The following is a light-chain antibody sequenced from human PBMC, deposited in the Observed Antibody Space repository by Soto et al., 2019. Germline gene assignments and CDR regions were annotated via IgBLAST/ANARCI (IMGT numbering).Light chain of an antibody. CDR1: QSVSSSY. CDR3: QQYGSSPIFT. V-gene: IGKV3-20*01. Sequence: EIVLTQSPGTLSLSPGERATLSCRANQSVSSSYLAWYQQKPGQAPRLLIYGASSRATGIPDRFSGSGSGTDFTLTISRLEPEDFAVYYCQQYGSSPIFTFVPVTKGDIK. J-gene: IGKJ3*01. CDR2: GAS.